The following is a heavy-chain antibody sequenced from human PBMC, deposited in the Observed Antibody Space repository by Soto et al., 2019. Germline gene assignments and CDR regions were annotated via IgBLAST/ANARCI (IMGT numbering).Heavy chain of an antibody. V-gene: IGHV4-59*01. J-gene: IGHJ6*02. CDR3: AREGVSSSWYNYSGMDV. D-gene: IGHD6-13*01. CDR1: GGSISSYY. Sequence: PSETLSLTCIVSGGSISSYYWSWIRQPPGKGLEWIGYIYYSGSTNYNPSLKSRVTISVDTSKNQFSLKLSSVTAADTAVYYCAREGVSSSWYNYSGMDVWGQGTTVTVS. CDR2: IYYSGST.